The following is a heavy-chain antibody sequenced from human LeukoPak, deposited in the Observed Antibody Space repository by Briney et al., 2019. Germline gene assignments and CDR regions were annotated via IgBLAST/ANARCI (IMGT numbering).Heavy chain of an antibody. V-gene: IGHV4-59*01. CDR2: IYYSGST. J-gene: IGHJ4*02. CDR1: GGSISSYY. D-gene: IGHD3-9*01. CDR3: ARGGGLRYFDWLPTAGLDY. Sequence: SETLSLTCTVSGGSISSYYWSWIRQPPGKGVEWIGYIYYSGSTNYNPSLKSRVTISVEKSKNQFSLKLSSVTAADTAVYYCARGGGLRYFDWLPTAGLDYWGQGTLVTVSS.